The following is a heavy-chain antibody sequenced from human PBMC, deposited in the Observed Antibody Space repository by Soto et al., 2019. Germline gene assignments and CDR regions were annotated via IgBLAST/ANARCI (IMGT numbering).Heavy chain of an antibody. CDR1: GYTFTGYC. D-gene: IGHD6-6*01. V-gene: IGHV1-18*04. J-gene: IGHJ6*02. CDR3: ARDDSSSYYYYYGMDV. Sequence: ASVKVSCKASGYTFTGYCMHWVRQAPGQGLEWMGWISAYSGSTNYAQKLQGRVTMTTDTSTSTAYMELRSLRSDDTAVYYCARDDSSSYYYYYGMDVWGQGTTVTVSS. CDR2: ISAYSGST.